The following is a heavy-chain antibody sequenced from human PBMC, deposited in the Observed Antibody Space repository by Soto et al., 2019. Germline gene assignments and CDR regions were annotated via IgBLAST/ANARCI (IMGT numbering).Heavy chain of an antibody. CDR3: ARCGRMSRSCAYYYCMDV. V-gene: IGHV1-2*04. Sequence: QVQLVQSGAEVKKPGASVKVSCKASGYTFTGYYIHWVRQAPGQGLEWMGWSNPNSGGTKYAQKFKDWVTMTSDTPISTAHMELSRLRSDDTAVYYCARCGRMSRSCAYYYCMDVWGPGTTVTVSS. D-gene: IGHD6-13*01. CDR1: GYTFTGYY. J-gene: IGHJ6*02. CDR2: SNPNSGGT.